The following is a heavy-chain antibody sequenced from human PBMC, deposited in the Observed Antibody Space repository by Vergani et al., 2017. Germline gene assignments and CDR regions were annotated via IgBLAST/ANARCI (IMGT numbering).Heavy chain of an antibody. Sequence: QVQLVESGGGVVQPGRSLRLSSAASGFTFISYGMHWVRQAPGKGLEWVAVISYDGSNKYYADSVKGRFTISRDNSKNTLYLQMNSLRAEDTAVYYCAKASDYYDSSGYYYFDYWGQGTLVTVSS. CDR3: AKASDYYDSSGYYYFDY. V-gene: IGHV3-30*18. CDR1: GFTFISYG. D-gene: IGHD3-22*01. CDR2: ISYDGSNK. J-gene: IGHJ4*02.